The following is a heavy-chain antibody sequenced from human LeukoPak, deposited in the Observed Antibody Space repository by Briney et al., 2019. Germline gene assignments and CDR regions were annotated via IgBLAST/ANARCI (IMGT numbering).Heavy chain of an antibody. CDR1: GGSISSYY. CDR3: ARGGTYSSGWYDY. V-gene: IGHV4-59*01. CDR2: IYYSGST. D-gene: IGHD6-19*01. Sequence: PSETLSLTCTVSGGSISSYYWSWIRQPPGKGLEWIGYIYYSGSTNYNPSLKSRVTISVDTSKNQFSLKLSSVTAADTAVYYCARGGTYSSGWYDYWGQGTLVTVSS. J-gene: IGHJ4*02.